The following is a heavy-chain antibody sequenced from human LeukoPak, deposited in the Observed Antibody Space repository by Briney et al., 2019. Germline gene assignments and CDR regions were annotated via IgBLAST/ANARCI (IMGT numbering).Heavy chain of an antibody. CDR3: ARAPYSSGWYGGAAFDI. CDR2: IIPIFGTA. D-gene: IGHD6-19*01. J-gene: IGHJ3*02. CDR1: GGTFSSYA. Sequence: SVKVSCKASGGTFSSYAISWVRQAPGQGLEWMGGIIPIFGTANYAQKFQGRVTITADESTSTAYMELSSLRSEDTAVYYCARAPYSSGWYGGAAFDIWXQXTMVTVSS. V-gene: IGHV1-69*13.